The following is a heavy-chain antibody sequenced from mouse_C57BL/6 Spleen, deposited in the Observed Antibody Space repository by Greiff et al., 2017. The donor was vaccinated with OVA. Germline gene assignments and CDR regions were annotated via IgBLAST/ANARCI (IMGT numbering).Heavy chain of an antibody. Sequence: QVQLQQPGAELVKPGASVKLSCKASGYTFTSYWMHWVKQRPGQGLEWIGMIHPNSGSTNYNEKFKSKATLTVDKSSSTAYMQLSSLTSEDAAVYYCADSTLYAMDYWGQGTSVTVSS. CDR2: IHPNSGST. CDR3: ADSTLYAMDY. D-gene: IGHD2-5*01. CDR1: GYTFTSYW. J-gene: IGHJ4*01. V-gene: IGHV1-64*01.